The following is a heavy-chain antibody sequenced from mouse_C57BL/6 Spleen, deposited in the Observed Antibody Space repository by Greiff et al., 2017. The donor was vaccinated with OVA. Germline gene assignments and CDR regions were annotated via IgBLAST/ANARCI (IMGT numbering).Heavy chain of an antibody. J-gene: IGHJ4*01. Sequence: VQLQQSGAELVRPGASVKLSCTASGFNIKDDYMHWVKQRPEQGLEWIGWIDPENGDTEYASKFQGKATITADTSSNTAYLQLSSLTSEDTAVYYCTTLIYQRAMDYWGQGTSVTVSS. D-gene: IGHD2-1*01. CDR1: GFNIKDDY. V-gene: IGHV14-4*01. CDR2: IDPENGDT. CDR3: TTLIYQRAMDY.